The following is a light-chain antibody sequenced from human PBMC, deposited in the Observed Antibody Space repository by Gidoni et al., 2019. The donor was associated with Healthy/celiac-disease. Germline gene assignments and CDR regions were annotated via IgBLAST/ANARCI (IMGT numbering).Light chain of an antibody. J-gene: IGKJ2*01. CDR2: GAS. CDR3: QQCGSARRT. V-gene: IGKV3-20*01. CDR1: QSVSSSY. Sequence: EIVLMQSPGTLSLSPGERATLSCRASQSVSSSYLDWYQQKPGQAPRLLIYGASSRATGIPDRFSGSGSGTDFTRTISRLEPEDFAVYYCQQCGSARRTFXQXTKLEIK.